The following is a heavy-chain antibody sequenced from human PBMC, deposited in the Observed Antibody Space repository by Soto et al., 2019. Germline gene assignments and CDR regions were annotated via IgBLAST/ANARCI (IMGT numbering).Heavy chain of an antibody. Sequence: QVQLVESGGGVVQPGRSLRLSCEASGFTFTNYDMHWVRQAPGKGLEWVAVISYDESKKLYVDSVKGRFAISRDNSKNTLFLQMSSLRADDTAMYYCAKDRYCSGGTCSGGMDGWGQGTTVTVSS. CDR1: GFTFTNYD. D-gene: IGHD2-15*01. V-gene: IGHV3-30*18. CDR2: ISYDESKK. CDR3: AKDRYCSGGTCSGGMDG. J-gene: IGHJ6*02.